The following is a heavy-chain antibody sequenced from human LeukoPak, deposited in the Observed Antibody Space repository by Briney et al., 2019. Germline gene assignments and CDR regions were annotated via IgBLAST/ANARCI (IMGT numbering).Heavy chain of an antibody. Sequence: GGSLRLSCAASGFTVSSNYMICVRQAPGKGLQWVSVISSGGSTYSAVFVKGRFNISRDNYKNTLYLQMNSLRAEDTAVYYCARDGASGSYSDYWGQGTLVTVSS. D-gene: IGHD1-26*01. CDR2: ISSGGST. CDR1: GFTVSSNY. V-gene: IGHV3-53*01. J-gene: IGHJ4*02. CDR3: ARDGASGSYSDY.